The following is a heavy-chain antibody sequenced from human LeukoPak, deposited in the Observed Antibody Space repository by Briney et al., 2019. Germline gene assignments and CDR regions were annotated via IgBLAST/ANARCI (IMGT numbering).Heavy chain of an antibody. J-gene: IGHJ5*02. CDR1: GGSISSYY. V-gene: IGHV4-59*01. CDR3: AGRDYGS. D-gene: IGHD4-17*01. CDR2: IYYSGST. Sequence: PSETLSLTCTVSGGSISSYYWSWIRQPPGKGLGWIGYIYYSGSTNYNPSLKSRVTISVDTSKNQFSLKLSSVTAADTAVYYCAGRDYGSWGQGTLVTVSS.